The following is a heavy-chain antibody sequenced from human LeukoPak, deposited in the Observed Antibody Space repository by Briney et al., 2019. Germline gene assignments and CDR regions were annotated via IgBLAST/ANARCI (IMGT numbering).Heavy chain of an antibody. CDR2: IYYSGST. J-gene: IGHJ6*03. V-gene: IGHV4-39*07. Sequence: SETLSLTCTVSGGSISSASYYWGWIRQPPGKGLEWIGTIYYSGSTYYNPSLKSRVTISVDTSKNQVSLKLRYVTAADTAVYHCARDWSSSSYTYYYYYMDVWGKGTTVTVSS. CDR3: ARDWSSSSYTYYYYYMDV. CDR1: GGSISSASYY. D-gene: IGHD6-6*01.